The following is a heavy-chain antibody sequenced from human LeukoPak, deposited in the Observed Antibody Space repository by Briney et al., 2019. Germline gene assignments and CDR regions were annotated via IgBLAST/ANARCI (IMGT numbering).Heavy chain of an antibody. V-gene: IGHV4-61*08. Sequence: SETLSLTCTVSGGSISSGGYYWSWIRQHPGKGLEWIGYIYYSGSTYYNPSLKSRVTISVDTSKNQFSLKLSSVTAADTAVYYCARGGTRYGMDVWGQGTTVTVSS. J-gene: IGHJ6*02. CDR2: IYYSGST. CDR3: ARGGTRYGMDV. CDR1: GGSISSGGYY. D-gene: IGHD1-1*01.